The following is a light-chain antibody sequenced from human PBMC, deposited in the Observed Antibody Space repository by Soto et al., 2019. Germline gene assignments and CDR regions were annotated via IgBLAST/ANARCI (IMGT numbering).Light chain of an antibody. CDR2: DTS. CDR1: QSVSSY. Sequence: EIVLTQFPATLSLSPGERASLSCRASQSVSSYLAWYQQKPGQAPRLLIYDTSKRATDIPARFSGSGSGTDFTLTISSLETEDFAAYYCQQRSNWLFTFGPGTKVDIK. V-gene: IGKV3-11*01. CDR3: QQRSNWLFT. J-gene: IGKJ3*01.